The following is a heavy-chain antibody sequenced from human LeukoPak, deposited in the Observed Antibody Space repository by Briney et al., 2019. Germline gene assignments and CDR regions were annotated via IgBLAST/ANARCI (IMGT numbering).Heavy chain of an antibody. Sequence: GGSLRLSCAASGFTFSSYEMNWVRQAPGKGLEWVSYISSSGSTIYYADSVKGGFTISRDNAKNSLYLQMNSLRAEDTAVYYCCRAVYGGKGYNWFDPWGQRTRVTVSS. V-gene: IGHV3-48*03. CDR1: GFTFSSYE. CDR2: ISSSGSTI. D-gene: IGHD4-23*01. CDR3: CRAVYGGKGYNWFDP. J-gene: IGHJ5*02.